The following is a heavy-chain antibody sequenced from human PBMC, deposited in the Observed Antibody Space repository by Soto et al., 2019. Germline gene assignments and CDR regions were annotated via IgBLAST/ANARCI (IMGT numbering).Heavy chain of an antibody. J-gene: IGHJ4*02. CDR1: GFTFSSYG. Sequence: PGGSLRLSCAASGFTFSSYGMHWVRQAPGKGLEWVAVIWYDGSNKYYVDSVKGRFTISRDNSKNTVYLQMNSLRAEDTAVYYCARPGYCTGGSCYFFLYWGQGTLVTVSS. V-gene: IGHV3-33*01. CDR3: ARPGYCTGGSCYFFLY. D-gene: IGHD2-15*01. CDR2: IWYDGSNK.